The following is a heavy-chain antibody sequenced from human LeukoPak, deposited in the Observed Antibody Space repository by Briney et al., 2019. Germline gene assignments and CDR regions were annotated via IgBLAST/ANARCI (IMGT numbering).Heavy chain of an antibody. V-gene: IGHV4-61*01. Sequence: SETLSFTCGVSGGSVSSSRHYWAWIRQPPGKGLEWIGYIYYSGNNYNPSLKSRVTISIDTSKNQFSLKLSSVTAADTAVYYCARSHSAWTSFNYWGQGTLVTVSS. CDR3: ARSHSAWTSFNY. D-gene: IGHD3/OR15-3a*01. J-gene: IGHJ4*02. CDR1: GGSVSSSRHY. CDR2: IYYSGN.